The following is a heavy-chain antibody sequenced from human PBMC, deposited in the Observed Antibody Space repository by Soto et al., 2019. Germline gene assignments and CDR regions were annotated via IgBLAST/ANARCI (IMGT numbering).Heavy chain of an antibody. CDR3: ARDGSASWYSYDYNGMDV. CDR2: INQDGSEK. V-gene: IGHV3-7*05. J-gene: IGHJ6*02. CDR1: GFTFRTYW. D-gene: IGHD5-18*01. Sequence: EVQLVESGGGLVQPGGSLRLSCGASGFTFRTYWLSWVRQVPGKGLEWVANINQDGSEKNYVDSVKGRFTISRDNAKNTLYRQMGSLRAEDTVLYLCARDGSASWYSYDYNGMDVWGQGTMVTVSS.